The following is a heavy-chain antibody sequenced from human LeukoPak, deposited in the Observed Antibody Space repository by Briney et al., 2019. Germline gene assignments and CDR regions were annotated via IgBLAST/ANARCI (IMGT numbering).Heavy chain of an antibody. CDR1: GGTFSRYA. CDR3: ARRRDGYNYDVGYFDY. D-gene: IGHD5-24*01. CDR2: IIPIFGTA. J-gene: IGHJ4*02. V-gene: IGHV1-69*05. Sequence: ASVKVSCKASGGTFSRYAISWVRQAPGQGLEWMGGIIPIFGTANYAQKFQGRVTVTTDESTSTAYMELSSLRSEDTAVYYCARRRDGYNYDVGYFDYWGQGTLVTVSS.